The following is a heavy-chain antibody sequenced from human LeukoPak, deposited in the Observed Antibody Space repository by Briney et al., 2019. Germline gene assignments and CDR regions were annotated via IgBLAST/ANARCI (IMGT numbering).Heavy chain of an antibody. CDR2: IITIFDTA. J-gene: IGHJ2*01. D-gene: IGHD3-10*01. CDR1: GYTFTSYD. CDR3: ARVRFGESSDWSFDL. V-gene: IGHV1-69*13. Sequence: ASVKVSCKASGYTFTSYDINWVRQATGQGLEWMGGIITIFDTASYAEKFQGRVTITADESTSTAYMELNSLRSEDTAVYYCARVRFGESSDWSFDLWGRGTLVTVSS.